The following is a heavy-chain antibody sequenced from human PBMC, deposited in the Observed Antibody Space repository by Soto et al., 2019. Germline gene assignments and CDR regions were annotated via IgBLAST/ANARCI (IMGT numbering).Heavy chain of an antibody. J-gene: IGHJ4*02. D-gene: IGHD4-17*01. CDR1: GFTFSSYG. Sequence: GGSLRLSCAASGFTFSSYGMHWVRQAPGKGLEWVSVISYDGSNKYYADSVKGRFTISRDNSKNTLYLQMNSLRAEDTAVYYCAKSYGYWGQGTLVTVSS. CDR3: AKSYGY. V-gene: IGHV3-30*18. CDR2: ISYDGSNK.